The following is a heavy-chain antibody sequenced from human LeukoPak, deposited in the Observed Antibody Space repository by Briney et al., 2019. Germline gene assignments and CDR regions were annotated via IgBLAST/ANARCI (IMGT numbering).Heavy chain of an antibody. J-gene: IGHJ4*02. CDR1: GITFSTKS. CDR2: ITADSGTT. V-gene: IGHV3-48*02. Sequence: GGSLRLSCAVSGITFSTKSMNWVRQAPGKGLEWVSYITADSGTTYYADSVKGRFTISRDNAKNSLYLQMNSLRDEDTAVYYCASRDYFDYWGQGTLATVSS. CDR3: ASRDYFDY.